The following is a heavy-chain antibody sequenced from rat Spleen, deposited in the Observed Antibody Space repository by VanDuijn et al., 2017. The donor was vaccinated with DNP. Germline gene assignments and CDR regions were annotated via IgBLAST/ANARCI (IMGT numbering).Heavy chain of an antibody. CDR2: ISYDGGTT. J-gene: IGHJ1*01. Sequence: EVQLVESGGGLVQPGRSLKLSCAASGFTFSNYYMAWVRQAPKKGLEWVAYISYDGGTTYYPDSVKGRFTISRDNAKNTLYLQMNSLRSEDTATYYCARTTRVYWYFDFWGPGTMVTVSS. D-gene: IGHD1-4*01. CDR1: GFTFSNYY. V-gene: IGHV5-22*01. CDR3: ARTTRVYWYFDF.